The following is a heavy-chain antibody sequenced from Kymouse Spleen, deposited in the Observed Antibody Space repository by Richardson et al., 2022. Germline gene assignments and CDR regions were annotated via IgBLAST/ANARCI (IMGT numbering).Heavy chain of an antibody. CDR3: TYSGWYGSY. V-gene: IGHV3-73*02. D-gene: IGHD6-19*01. Sequence: EVQLVESGGGLVQPGGSLKLSCAASGFTFSGSAMHWVRQASGKGLEWVGRIRSKANSYATAYAASVKGRFTISRDDSKNTAYLQMNSLKTEDTAVYYCTYSGWYGSYWGQGTLVTVSS. CDR2: IRSKANSYAT. CDR1: GFTFSGSA. J-gene: IGHJ4*02.